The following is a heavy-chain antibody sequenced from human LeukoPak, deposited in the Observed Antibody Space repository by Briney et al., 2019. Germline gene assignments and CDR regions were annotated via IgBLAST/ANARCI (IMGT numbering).Heavy chain of an antibody. D-gene: IGHD5-18*01. CDR2: INHSGST. CDR3: ARSRGYSYGYFDY. J-gene: IGHJ4*02. Sequence: PSETLSLTCTVSGASIRSYYWSWIRQPPGKGLEWIGEINHSGSTNYNPSLKSRVTISVDTSKNQFSLKLSSVTAADTAVYYCARSRGYSYGYFDYWGQGTLVTVSS. CDR1: GASIRSYY. V-gene: IGHV4-34*01.